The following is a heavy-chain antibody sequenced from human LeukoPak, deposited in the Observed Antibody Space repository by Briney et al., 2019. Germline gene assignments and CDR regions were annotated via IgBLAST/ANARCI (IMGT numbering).Heavy chain of an antibody. CDR2: IYHSGST. D-gene: IGHD6-13*01. CDR1: GGSISSSNW. CDR3: ARRGGSSWPLDY. V-gene: IGHV4-4*02. J-gene: IGHJ4*02. Sequence: SETLSLTCAVSGGSISSSNWWSWDRQPPGKGLEWIGEIYHSGSTNYNLSLKSRVTISVDKSKNQFSLKLSSVTAADTAVYYCARRGGSSWPLDYWGQGTLVTVSS.